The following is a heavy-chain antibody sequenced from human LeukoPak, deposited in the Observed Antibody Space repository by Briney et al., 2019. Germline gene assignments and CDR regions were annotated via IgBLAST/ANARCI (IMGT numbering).Heavy chain of an antibody. CDR2: IIPIFGTA. CDR1: GGTFSSYA. V-gene: IGHV1-69*13. D-gene: IGHD3-16*02. Sequence: ASVKVPRKASGGTFSSYAISWVRQAPGQGLEWMGGIIPIFGTANYAQKFQGRVTITADESTSTAYMELSSLRSEDTAVYYCARLSYYDYVWGSYRTPPHYFDYWGQGTLVTVSS. CDR3: ARLSYYDYVWGSYRTPPHYFDY. J-gene: IGHJ4*02.